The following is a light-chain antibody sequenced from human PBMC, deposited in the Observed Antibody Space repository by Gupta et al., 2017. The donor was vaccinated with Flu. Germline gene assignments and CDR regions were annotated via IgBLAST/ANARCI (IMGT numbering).Light chain of an antibody. Sequence: TISCTGTGSDVGGCSYVYWCQQHPDKPHTLLIYEVNKRTSGVPDRFSGSKSGNTASLTVSGSEVGDEADYYCSSYACSNNCVFGGGTKLTVL. CDR1: GSDVGGCSY. V-gene: IGLV2-8*01. J-gene: IGLJ3*02. CDR2: EVN. CDR3: SSYACSNNCV.